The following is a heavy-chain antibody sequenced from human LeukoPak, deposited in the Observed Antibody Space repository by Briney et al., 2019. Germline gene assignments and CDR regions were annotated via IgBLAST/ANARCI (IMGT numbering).Heavy chain of an antibody. J-gene: IGHJ4*02. D-gene: IGHD1-26*01. CDR1: GFTFSGSA. CDR3: TRHRGGSYYGDY. Sequence: GGSLRLSCAASGFTFSGSAMHWVRQASGKGLEWVGRIRSKANSYATAYAASVKGTFTISRDDSKNTAYLQMNSLKTEDTAVYYCTRHRGGSYYGDYWGQGTLVTVSS. V-gene: IGHV3-73*01. CDR2: IRSKANSYAT.